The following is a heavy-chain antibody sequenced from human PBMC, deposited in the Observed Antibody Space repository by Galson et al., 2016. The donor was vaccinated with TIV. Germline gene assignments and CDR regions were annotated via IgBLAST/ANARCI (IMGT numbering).Heavy chain of an antibody. J-gene: IGHJ4*02. D-gene: IGHD3-10*01. V-gene: IGHV1-69*06. CDR3: ARGRGYSFGSGSSYFDY. CDR2: INPIFGTA. CDR1: GGIFSNFV. Sequence: SVKVSCKASGGIFSNFVISWVRQAPGQGLEWMGSINPIFGTANYAQKFQGRVTITADTSTSTFYMDLSSLRSEDTDIYYCARGRGYSFGSGSSYFDYWGQGSLVTVSS.